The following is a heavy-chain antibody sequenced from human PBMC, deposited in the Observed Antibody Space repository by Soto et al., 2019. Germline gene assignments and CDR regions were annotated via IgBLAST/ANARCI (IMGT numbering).Heavy chain of an antibody. CDR3: AKGSRQWLRTYYFDY. Sequence: PGGSLRLSCAASGFTFSSYAMSWVRQAPGKGLEWVSAISGSGGSTYYADSVKGRFTISRDNSKNTLYLQMNSLRAEDTAVYYCAKGSRQWLRTYYFDYWGQGTLVTVSS. CDR2: ISGSGGST. D-gene: IGHD5-12*01. V-gene: IGHV3-23*01. CDR1: GFTFSSYA. J-gene: IGHJ4*02.